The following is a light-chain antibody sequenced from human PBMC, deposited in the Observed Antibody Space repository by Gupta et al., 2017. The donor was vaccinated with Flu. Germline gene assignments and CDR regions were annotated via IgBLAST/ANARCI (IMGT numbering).Light chain of an antibody. V-gene: IGKV1-33*01. Sequence: DIQMTQSPSSLSASVGDRVTITCQASHDIRTFLNGYQQKPGKAPKLLIFDASNLDTGVPSRFSGSGFGTTFTFTISSLQPEDFATSYFQQYDDLPLTFGGGTKVEI. CDR3: QQYDDLPLT. CDR2: DAS. CDR1: HDIRTF. J-gene: IGKJ4*01.